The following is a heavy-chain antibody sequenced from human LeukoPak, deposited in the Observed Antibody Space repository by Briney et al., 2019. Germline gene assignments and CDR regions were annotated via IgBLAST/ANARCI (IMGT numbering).Heavy chain of an antibody. CDR1: GYTFTSYG. D-gene: IGHD5-12*01. CDR2: ISAYNGNT. Sequence: ASVKVSCKASGYTFTSYGISWMRQAPGQGLEWMGWISAYNGNTNYAQKLQGRVTMTTDTSTSTAYMELRSLRSDDTAMYYCARVRGKHPGGYEFDYWGQGTLVTVSP. V-gene: IGHV1-18*01. CDR3: ARVRGKHPGGYEFDY. J-gene: IGHJ4*02.